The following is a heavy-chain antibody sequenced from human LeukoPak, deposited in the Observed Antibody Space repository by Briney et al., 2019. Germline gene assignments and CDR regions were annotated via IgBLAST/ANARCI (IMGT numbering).Heavy chain of an antibody. D-gene: IGHD1-26*01. CDR1: GYSISSGYY. V-gene: IGHV4-4*07. Sequence: SETLSLTCTVSGYSISSGYYWSWIRQPAGKGLEWIGRIYTSGSTNYNPSLKSRVTMSVDTSKNQFSLKLSSVTAADTAVYYCARDLHGSYYDFDYWGQGTLVTVSS. CDR3: ARDLHGSYYDFDY. CDR2: IYTSGST. J-gene: IGHJ4*02.